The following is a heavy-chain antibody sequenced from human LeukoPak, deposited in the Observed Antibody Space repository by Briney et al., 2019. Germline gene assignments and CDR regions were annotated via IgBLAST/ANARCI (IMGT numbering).Heavy chain of an antibody. Sequence: ASVKVSCKASGYTFTGYYIHWVRQAPGQGLEWMGWINPNSGGTNYAQKFQGRVTMTRDTSISTAYMELGRLRSDDTAVYYCARASGRTPLHYYYYYMDVWGKGTTVTVSS. CDR2: INPNSGGT. J-gene: IGHJ6*03. CDR3: ARASGRTPLHYYYYYMDV. D-gene: IGHD2-15*01. CDR1: GYTFTGYY. V-gene: IGHV1-2*02.